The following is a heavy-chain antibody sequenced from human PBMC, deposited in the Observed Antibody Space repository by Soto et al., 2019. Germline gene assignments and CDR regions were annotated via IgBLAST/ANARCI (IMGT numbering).Heavy chain of an antibody. V-gene: IGHV1-69*13. CDR1: GGTFSIYA. D-gene: IGHD3-22*01. CDR2: IIPIFGTA. J-gene: IGHJ3*02. CDR3: ASPYYYDSSGYYRDAFDI. Sequence: GASVKVSCKASGGTFSIYAISWVRQAPGQGLEWMGGIIPIFGTANYAQKFQGRVTITADESTSTAYMELSSLRSEDTAVYYCASPYYYDSSGYYRDAFDIWGQGTMVTVSS.